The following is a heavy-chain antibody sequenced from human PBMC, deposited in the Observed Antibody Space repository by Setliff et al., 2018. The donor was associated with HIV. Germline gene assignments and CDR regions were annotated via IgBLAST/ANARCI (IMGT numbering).Heavy chain of an antibody. CDR1: GASISSSSYY. J-gene: IGHJ6*02. V-gene: IGHV4-39*02. D-gene: IGHD3-16*01. CDR3: AREIPFRGNANMWDYYAMDV. CDR2: FHYSGST. Sequence: SETLSLTCTVSGASISSSSYYWGWIRQPPGKGLEWIGSFHYSGSTSYNPSLRSRVTISVDTSNSQVSLRLTSVTAADTAVYYCAREIPFRGNANMWDYYAMDVWGQGITVTVSS.